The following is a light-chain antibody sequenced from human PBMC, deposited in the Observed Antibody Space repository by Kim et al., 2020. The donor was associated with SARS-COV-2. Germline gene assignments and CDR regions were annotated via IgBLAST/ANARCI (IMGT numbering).Light chain of an antibody. Sequence: PGQSITLSCTETSSDVGGYNYVSWYQQHPGKAPKLMIYDVSNRPSGVSNRFSGSKSGNTASLTISGLQAEDEADYYCSSYTSSYVVFGGGTQLTVL. J-gene: IGLJ2*01. CDR3: SSYTSSYVV. V-gene: IGLV2-14*03. CDR2: DVS. CDR1: SSDVGGYNY.